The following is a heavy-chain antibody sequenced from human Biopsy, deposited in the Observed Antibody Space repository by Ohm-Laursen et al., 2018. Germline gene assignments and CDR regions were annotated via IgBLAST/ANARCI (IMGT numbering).Heavy chain of an antibody. CDR1: GGTFSRYG. V-gene: IGHV1-69*05. Sequence: SVKVSCKAPGGTFSRYGINWVRQAPGQGLEWMGGIVTFFGTVKYAQRFQGRLTISTDRSTDTAYMELSSLTSEDTAVFYCASQTPRNPDILTGAFHYDMAVWGQGTTVTVSS. CDR3: ASQTPRNPDILTGAFHYDMAV. CDR2: IVTFFGTV. D-gene: IGHD3-9*01. J-gene: IGHJ6*02.